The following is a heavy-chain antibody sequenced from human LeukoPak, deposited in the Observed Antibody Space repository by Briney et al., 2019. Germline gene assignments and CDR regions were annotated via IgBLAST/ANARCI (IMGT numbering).Heavy chain of an antibody. CDR3: ARENVDYDFWSGYPNWFDP. Sequence: GGSLRLSCAVSGFTFTSYWMSWDRQAPGKGLEWVANIRQDGSEKYYVDSVKGRFSISRDNAKKSLYLQMNSLRADDTAVYYCARENVDYDFWSGYPNWFDPWGQGTLVTVSS. CDR1: GFTFTSYW. D-gene: IGHD3-3*01. CDR2: IRQDGSEK. V-gene: IGHV3-7*05. J-gene: IGHJ5*02.